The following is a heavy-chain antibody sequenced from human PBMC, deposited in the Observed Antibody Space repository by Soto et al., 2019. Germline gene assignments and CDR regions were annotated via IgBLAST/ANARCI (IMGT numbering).Heavy chain of an antibody. CDR2: ISYDGSNK. J-gene: IGHJ5*02. CDR1: GFTFSSYA. V-gene: IGHV3-30-3*01. D-gene: IGHD1-7*01. CDR3: ASPAGTRPVNWFDP. Sequence: QVQLVESGGGVVQPGRSLRLSCAASGFTFSSYAMHWVRQAPGKGLEWVAVISYDGSNKYYADSVKGRFTISRDNSKNTLYLQMNSLRAEDTAVYYCASPAGTRPVNWFDPWGQGTLVTVSS.